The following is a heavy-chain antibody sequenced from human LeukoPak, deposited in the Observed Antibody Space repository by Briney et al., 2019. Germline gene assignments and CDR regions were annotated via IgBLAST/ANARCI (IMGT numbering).Heavy chain of an antibody. V-gene: IGHV4-59*08. Sequence: SETLSLTCTVSGGSISGYYWSWIRQPPGKGLEWIGHIYYSGSTKYNPSLKSRVTISADTSKNQFSLKLSSVTAADTAVYYCARQYDFWSGYHFDYWGQGTLVTVSS. J-gene: IGHJ4*02. CDR3: ARQYDFWSGYHFDY. CDR1: GGSISGYY. CDR2: IYYSGST. D-gene: IGHD3-3*01.